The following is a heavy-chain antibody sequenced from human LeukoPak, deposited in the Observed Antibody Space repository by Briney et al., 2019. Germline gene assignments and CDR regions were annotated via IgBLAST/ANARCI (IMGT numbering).Heavy chain of an antibody. CDR3: ARVNRRRNIGDYYFDY. V-gene: IGHV1-8*01. Sequence: GASVKVSCKASGYTFTSYDINWVRQATGQGLEWMGWMNPNSGNTGYAQKFQGRVTMTRNTSISTAYMELSSLRSEDTAVYYCARVNRRRNIGDYYFDYWGQGTLVTVSS. J-gene: IGHJ4*02. CDR1: GYTFTSYD. CDR2: MNPNSGNT. D-gene: IGHD2-21*01.